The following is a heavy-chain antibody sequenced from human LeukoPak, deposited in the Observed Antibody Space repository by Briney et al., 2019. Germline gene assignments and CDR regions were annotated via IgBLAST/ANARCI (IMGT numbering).Heavy chain of an antibody. CDR1: GFTFSSYS. CDR3: ARGGYGANDDAFDI. J-gene: IGHJ3*02. D-gene: IGHD4-23*01. Sequence: GGSLRLSCAASGFTFSSYSMNWVRQAPGKGLEWLSYISSSTNTIYYADSVKGRFTISRDNAKNSLFLQMNSLRDEDTAVYYCARGGYGANDDAFDIWGQGTMVTVSS. CDR2: ISSSTNTI. V-gene: IGHV3-48*02.